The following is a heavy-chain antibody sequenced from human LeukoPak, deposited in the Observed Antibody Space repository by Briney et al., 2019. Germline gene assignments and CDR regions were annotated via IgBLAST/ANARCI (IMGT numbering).Heavy chain of an antibody. Sequence: PSETLSLTCTVSGASISTSRDYWAWIRQPPGKGLEWIVSIYYTGETYYGPSLKSRITISIDMSKNQFSLQLNSVTPEDTAVYYCAREEVGWLDPYYFDYWGQGTLVTVSS. CDR2: IYYTGET. V-gene: IGHV4-39*07. CDR3: AREEVGWLDPYYFDY. J-gene: IGHJ4*02. CDR1: GASISTSRDY. D-gene: IGHD6-19*01.